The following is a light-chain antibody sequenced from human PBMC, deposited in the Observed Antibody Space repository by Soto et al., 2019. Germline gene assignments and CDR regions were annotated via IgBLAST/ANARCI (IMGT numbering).Light chain of an antibody. V-gene: IGKV3-20*01. CDR2: GAS. CDR1: QSVSSTY. J-gene: IGKJ1*01. Sequence: VLTQSPGTLSFSPGERATLSCRASQSVSSTYVAWYQHIPGQTPRLLIYGASNRATGIPDRFSGSGSGTDFTLTISRLEPEDFAVYYCQQYGSSGTFGQGTKVDIK. CDR3: QQYGSSGT.